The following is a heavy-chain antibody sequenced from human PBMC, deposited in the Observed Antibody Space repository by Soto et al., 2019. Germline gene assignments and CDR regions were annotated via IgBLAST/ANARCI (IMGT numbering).Heavy chain of an antibody. V-gene: IGHV4-38-2*02. CDR2: IYHSGST. D-gene: IGHD3-10*01. CDR3: ARDRGAGSGSYYILYGMDV. CDR1: GYSISSGYY. J-gene: IGHJ6*02. Sequence: SETLSLTCAVSGYSISSGYYWGWIRQPPGKGLEWIVSIYHSGSTYYNPSLKSRVTISVDTSKNQFSLKLSSVTAADTAVYYCARDRGAGSGSYYILYGMDVWGQGTTVTSP.